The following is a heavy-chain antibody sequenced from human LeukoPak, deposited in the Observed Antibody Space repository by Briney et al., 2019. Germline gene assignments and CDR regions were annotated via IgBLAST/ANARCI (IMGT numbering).Heavy chain of an antibody. Sequence: PSETLSLTCAVYGGSFSGYYWSWIRQPPGKGLEWIGEINHSGSTNYNPSPKSRVTISVDTSKNQFSLKLSSVTAADTAVYYCARGPTIFGVVEYYFDYWGQGTLVTVSS. CDR1: GGSFSGYY. CDR2: INHSGST. V-gene: IGHV4-34*01. J-gene: IGHJ4*02. CDR3: ARGPTIFGVVEYYFDY. D-gene: IGHD3-3*01.